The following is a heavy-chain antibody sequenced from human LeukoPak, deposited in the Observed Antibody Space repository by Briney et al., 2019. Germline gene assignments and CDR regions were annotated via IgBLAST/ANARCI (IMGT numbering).Heavy chain of an antibody. Sequence: SETLSLTCTISGGSINNYYWSWIRQPPGKGLEWIGYIYYSGSTNYNPSLNSRVNISLDTSKNQFSLRLSSVTAADTAVYYCAIQTAKNVDTARFDYWGQGTLVTVSS. CDR2: IYYSGST. V-gene: IGHV4-59*08. CDR3: AIQTAKNVDTARFDY. J-gene: IGHJ4*02. CDR1: GGSINNYY. D-gene: IGHD5-18*01.